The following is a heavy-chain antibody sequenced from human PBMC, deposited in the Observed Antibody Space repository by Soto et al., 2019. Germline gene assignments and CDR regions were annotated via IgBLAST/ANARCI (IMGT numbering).Heavy chain of an antibody. CDR2: IYYSGSA. J-gene: IGHJ6*02. Sequence: QVQLQESGPGLVQPSKTLSLTCTVSGGSISSYYWSWIRQTPGKGLQYIGYIYYSGSANYNPSLKRRVPLSDAPSTNQIFLPLTFVPAADTAVYYWARGWLEREGYVMDVRGQGTTVTVSS. CDR1: GGSISSYY. D-gene: IGHD3-3*01. CDR3: ARGWLEREGYVMDV. V-gene: IGHV4-59*08.